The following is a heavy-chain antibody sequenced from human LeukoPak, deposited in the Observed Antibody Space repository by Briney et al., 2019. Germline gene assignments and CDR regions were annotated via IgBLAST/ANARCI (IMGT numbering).Heavy chain of an antibody. CDR1: GFTFSTYA. D-gene: IGHD5-18*01. CDR2: IRYDGNNE. V-gene: IGHV3-30*02. CDR3: AKDSTWIQLEGYFDY. J-gene: IGHJ4*02. Sequence: PGGSLRLSCAASGFTFSTYAMHWVRQAPGKGLEWVTFIRYDGNNEYYVDAVKGRFSISRDNSKKTLYLQMNSLRSEDTAVYYCAKDSTWIQLEGYFDYWGQGTLVTVSS.